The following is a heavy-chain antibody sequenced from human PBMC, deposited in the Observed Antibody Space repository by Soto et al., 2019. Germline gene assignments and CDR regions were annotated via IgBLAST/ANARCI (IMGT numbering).Heavy chain of an antibody. Sequence: ASVKVSCKASGYTFTSYAMHWVRQAPGQRLEWMGWINAGNGNTKYSQKFQGRVTITRDTSASTAYTELSSLRSEDTAVYYCARDHISSGWYEFDYYYYGMDVWGQGTTVPVSS. CDR1: GYTFTSYA. J-gene: IGHJ6*02. CDR2: INAGNGNT. D-gene: IGHD6-19*01. V-gene: IGHV1-3*01. CDR3: ARDHISSGWYEFDYYYYGMDV.